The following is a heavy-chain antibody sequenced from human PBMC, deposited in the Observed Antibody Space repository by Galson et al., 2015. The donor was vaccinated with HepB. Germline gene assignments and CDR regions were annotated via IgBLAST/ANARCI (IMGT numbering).Heavy chain of an antibody. CDR1: GYTFTGYY. J-gene: IGHJ4*02. CDR3: AGRPDRNLLYFFDY. V-gene: IGHV1-2*02. D-gene: IGHD1-14*01. Sequence: VKVSCKASGYTFTGYYIHWMRQAPGQGPEWMGWINPKSGGTKYAQIFQGRVTMTRDTSISTAYMELRRLRSDDTAVYYCAGRPDRNLLYFFDYWGQGTLVSVSS. CDR2: INPKSGGT.